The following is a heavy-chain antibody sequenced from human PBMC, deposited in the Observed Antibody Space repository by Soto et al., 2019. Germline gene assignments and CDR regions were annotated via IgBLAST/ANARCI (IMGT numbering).Heavy chain of an antibody. CDR2: IYYGGSA. CDR1: GCSISTNGDF. CDR3: ARATSTNWFDP. J-gene: IGHJ5*02. V-gene: IGHV4-39*01. Sequence: QLQVQESGPGLVKPSETLSLTCTVSGCSISTNGDFWAWIRQPPGKGLEWIGTIYYGGSAYYNPSLKSRVTMSVATSKNQFSLKVNSVIAADTALYYCARATSTNWFDPWGQGTLVTVSS.